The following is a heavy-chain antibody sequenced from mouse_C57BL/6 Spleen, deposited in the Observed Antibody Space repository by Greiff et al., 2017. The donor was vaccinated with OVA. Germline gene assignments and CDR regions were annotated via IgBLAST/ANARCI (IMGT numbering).Heavy chain of an antibody. J-gene: IGHJ2*01. CDR2: IDPETGGT. CDR3: TRRSFYY. CDR1: GYTFTDYE. V-gene: IGHV1-15*01. Sequence: VHLVESGAELVRPGASVTLSCKASGYTFTDYEMHWVKQTPVHGLEWIGAIDPETGGTAYHQQFKGKAILTADQSSSTAYMERRSLTSEDSAVYYCTRRSFYYWGQGTTLTVSS.